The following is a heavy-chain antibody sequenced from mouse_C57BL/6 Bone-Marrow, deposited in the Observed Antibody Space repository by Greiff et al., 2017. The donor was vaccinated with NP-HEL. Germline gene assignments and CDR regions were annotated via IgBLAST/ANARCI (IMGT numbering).Heavy chain of an antibody. CDR2: IHPNSGST. V-gene: IGHV1-64*01. Sequence: QVQLQQPGAELVKPGASVKLSCKASGYTFTSYWMHWVKQRPGQGLEWIGMIHPNSGSTNYNEKFKSKATLTVDKSSSTAYMQLSSLTCEDSAVDYSAREDHNWQLDYWGQGTTLTVSS. CDR3: AREDHNWQLDY. CDR1: GYTFTSYW. D-gene: IGHD4-1*02. J-gene: IGHJ2*01.